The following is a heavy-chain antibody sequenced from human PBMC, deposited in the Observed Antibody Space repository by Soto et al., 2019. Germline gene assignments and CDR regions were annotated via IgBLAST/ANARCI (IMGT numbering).Heavy chain of an antibody. D-gene: IGHD3-10*01. CDR1: GFTFDDYT. CDR3: AKANPYGSGDPGYFDY. J-gene: IGHJ4*02. V-gene: IGHV3-43*01. CDR2: ISWDGGST. Sequence: EVQLVESGGVVVQPGGSLRLSCAASGFTFDDYTMHWVRQAPGKGLEWVSLISWDGGSTYYADSVKGRFTISRDNGKNSLYVQMNSLRTEDTALYYCAKANPYGSGDPGYFDYWGQGTLVTVSS.